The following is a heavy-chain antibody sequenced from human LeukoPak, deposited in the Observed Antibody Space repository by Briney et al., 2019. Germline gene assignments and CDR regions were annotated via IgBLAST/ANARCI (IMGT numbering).Heavy chain of an antibody. Sequence: GGSLRLSCAASGFTFSSYWMSWVRQAPGKGLEWVANIKQDGSEKYYVDSVKGRFTISRDNAKNSLYLQMNSLRAEDTAVYYCAREDYYDSSGYYGGFDYWGQGTLVTVSP. CDR3: AREDYYDSSGYYGGFDY. V-gene: IGHV3-7*01. CDR2: IKQDGSEK. J-gene: IGHJ4*02. D-gene: IGHD3-22*01. CDR1: GFTFSSYW.